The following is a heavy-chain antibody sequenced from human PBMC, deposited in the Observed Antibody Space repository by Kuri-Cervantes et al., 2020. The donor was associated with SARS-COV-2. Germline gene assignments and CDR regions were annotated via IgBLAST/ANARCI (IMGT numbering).Heavy chain of an antibody. Sequence: LSLTCAASGFTFNSYGMHWVRQAPGKGLEWLTFISYNGNNINYADSVRGRLTISRDNSKNTVHVEMNSLRVEDTAVYYCAKDRTMLGADYYSESWGQGTLVTVSS. J-gene: IGHJ4*02. CDR1: GFTFNSYG. V-gene: IGHV3-30*18. CDR2: ISYNGNNI. D-gene: IGHD1-26*01. CDR3: AKDRTMLGADYYSES.